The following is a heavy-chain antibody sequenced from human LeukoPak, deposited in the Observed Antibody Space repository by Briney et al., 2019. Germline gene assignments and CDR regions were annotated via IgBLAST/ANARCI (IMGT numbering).Heavy chain of an antibody. CDR1: GFTFSRHA. Sequence: GGSLRLSCEGSGFTFSRHAVTWVRQAPGKRLEWVSTISGSGGSIYYAESVKGRCTISRDNSKNTVYLQVNSLRAEDTAVYYCANDYYGSGSYYNLFGYWGQGTLVTVSS. CDR3: ANDYYGSGSYYNLFGY. D-gene: IGHD3-10*01. J-gene: IGHJ4*02. CDR2: ISGSGGSI. V-gene: IGHV3-23*01.